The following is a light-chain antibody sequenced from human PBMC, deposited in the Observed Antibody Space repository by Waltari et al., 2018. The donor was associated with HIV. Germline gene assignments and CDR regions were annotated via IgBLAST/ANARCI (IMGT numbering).Light chain of an antibody. CDR3: AAWDGSLNGRV. CDR1: SSNLGSNT. Sequence: QSVLTQPPPASGTPGQRVTISCSGRSSNLGSNTVNWYQQLPGTAPKLLLYSNNHRPSGVPDRFSGSKSGTSASLAISGLQSEDEADYYCAAWDGSLNGRVFGGGTKLTVL. V-gene: IGLV1-44*01. CDR2: SNN. J-gene: IGLJ3*02.